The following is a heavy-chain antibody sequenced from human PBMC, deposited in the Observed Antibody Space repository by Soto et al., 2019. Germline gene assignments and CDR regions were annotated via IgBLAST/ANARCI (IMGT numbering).Heavy chain of an antibody. D-gene: IGHD3-22*01. Sequence: GVSLRLSGAASGCTFSSYAMSWVRQAPGKGLEWVSAISGSGGSTYHADSVKGRFTISRDNSKNTLYLQMNSLRAEDTAVYYCAKDLRYYDPSGQGTLVTVSS. CDR1: GCTFSSYA. CDR3: AKDLRYYDP. J-gene: IGHJ5*02. V-gene: IGHV3-23*01. CDR2: ISGSGGST.